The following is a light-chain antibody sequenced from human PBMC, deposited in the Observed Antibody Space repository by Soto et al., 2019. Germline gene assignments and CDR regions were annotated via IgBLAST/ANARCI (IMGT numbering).Light chain of an antibody. CDR2: DVS. Sequence: QSALTQPASVSGSPGQSITISCIGTSSDVGGHYYVSWYQQPPDKAPKLIIYDVSNRPSGVSDRFSGSKSGSTASLTISGLQAEDEADYYCSSYSSSNSLVVFGGGTKVTVL. CDR1: SSDVGGHYY. J-gene: IGLJ2*01. V-gene: IGLV2-14*03. CDR3: SSYSSSNSLVV.